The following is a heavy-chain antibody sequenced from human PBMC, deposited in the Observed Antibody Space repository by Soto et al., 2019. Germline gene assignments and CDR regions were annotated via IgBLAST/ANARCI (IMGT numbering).Heavy chain of an antibody. CDR1: GGSISSGGYY. Sequence: SETLSLTCTVSGGSISSGGYYWSWIRQHPGKGLEWIGYIYYSGSTYYNPSLESRVTISVDTSKNQFSLKLSSVTAADTAVYYCARRTTTVTTPFDYWGQGTLVTVSS. CDR2: IYYSGST. J-gene: IGHJ4*02. CDR3: ARRTTTVTTPFDY. D-gene: IGHD4-17*01. V-gene: IGHV4-31*03.